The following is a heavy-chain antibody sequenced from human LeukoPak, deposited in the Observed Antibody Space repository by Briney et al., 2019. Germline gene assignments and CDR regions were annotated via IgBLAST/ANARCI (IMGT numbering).Heavy chain of an antibody. CDR2: VNHRGST. CDR1: GGSLSGYY. CDR3: ARQYPRWSLSAFDI. D-gene: IGHD3-10*01. J-gene: IGHJ3*02. Sequence: KPSETLSLTCAVYGGSLSGYYWSWFRQPPGKGLEWIGEVNHRGSTNYNPSLKSRVSISVDTSKNQFSLKLSSVTAADTAVYYCARQYPRWSLSAFDIWGQGTMVTVSS. V-gene: IGHV4-34*01.